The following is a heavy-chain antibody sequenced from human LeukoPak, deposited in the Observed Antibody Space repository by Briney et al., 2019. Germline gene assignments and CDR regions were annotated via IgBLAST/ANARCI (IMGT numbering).Heavy chain of an antibody. CDR1: GYTLSELS. Sequence: ASVKVSCKVSGYTLSELSMHWVRQAPGKGLEWMGGFDPEDGETIYAQKFQGRVTMTEDTSTDTAYMELSSLRSEDTAVFYCATYYFDSRGYSYAGGYFDNWGQGTLVTVSS. J-gene: IGHJ4*02. D-gene: IGHD3-22*01. CDR3: ATYYFDSRGYSYAGGYFDN. CDR2: FDPEDGET. V-gene: IGHV1-24*01.